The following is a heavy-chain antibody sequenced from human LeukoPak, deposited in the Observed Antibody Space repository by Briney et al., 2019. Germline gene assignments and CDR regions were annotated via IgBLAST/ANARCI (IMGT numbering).Heavy chain of an antibody. CDR3: TRTGSTGGY. CDR2: IHYSGST. J-gene: IGHJ4*02. CDR1: GGSVSGGNYY. D-gene: IGHD1-7*01. Sequence: SEALSLTCTVSGGSVSGGNYYCSWIRQSPGKGLEWIGYIHYSGSTVYNPSLKSRVTMSIDTSKDQFSLNLSSATAADTAVYYCTRTGSTGGYWGQGTLVTVSS. V-gene: IGHV4-61*01.